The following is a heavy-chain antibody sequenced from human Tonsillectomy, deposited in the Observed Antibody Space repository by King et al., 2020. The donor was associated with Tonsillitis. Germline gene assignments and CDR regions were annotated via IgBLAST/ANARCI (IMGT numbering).Heavy chain of an antibody. D-gene: IGHD3-9*01. CDR1: GFTFGIYT. V-gene: IGHV3-21*06. Sequence: QLVQSGGGRVKPGGSLRLSCVGSGFTFGIYTMNWVRQAPGKGLEWASSIGPSYSDIYYADSLKGRFTISRDNAKNSLFLEMNSLRAEDTAVYFCARASRMGFFNWFYFDEWGQGTLVTVSS. CDR3: ARASRMGFFNWFYFDE. J-gene: IGHJ4*02. CDR2: IGPSYSDI.